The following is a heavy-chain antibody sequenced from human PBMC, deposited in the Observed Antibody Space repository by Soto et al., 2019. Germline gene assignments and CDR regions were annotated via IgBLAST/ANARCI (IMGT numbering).Heavy chain of an antibody. Sequence: QVQLVQSGTEVKKPGASVKVSCTTSGYTFTNHGINWVRQAPGQGLEWMGWINPYNANTNYAQKLQGRVTMTTDTSTTTAYMDLRVMTSDYTAVYYCARDRVAGIWGDAFDIWGQGTVVTVSS. V-gene: IGHV1-18*04. J-gene: IGHJ3*02. CDR1: GYTFTNHG. CDR3: ARDRVAGIWGDAFDI. D-gene: IGHD3-16*01. CDR2: INPYNANT.